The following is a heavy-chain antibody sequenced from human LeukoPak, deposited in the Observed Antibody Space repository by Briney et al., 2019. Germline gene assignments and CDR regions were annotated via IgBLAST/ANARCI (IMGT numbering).Heavy chain of an antibody. J-gene: IGHJ5*02. CDR2: IYTSGST. Sequence: SETLSLTCTVSGGSISSGSYYWSWIRQPAGKGLEWIGRIYTSGSTNYNPSLKSRVTISVDTSKNQFSLKLSSVTAADTAVYYCARDHYDIFGSNWFDPWGQGILVTVSS. D-gene: IGHD3-9*01. V-gene: IGHV4-61*02. CDR1: GGSISSGSYY. CDR3: ARDHYDIFGSNWFDP.